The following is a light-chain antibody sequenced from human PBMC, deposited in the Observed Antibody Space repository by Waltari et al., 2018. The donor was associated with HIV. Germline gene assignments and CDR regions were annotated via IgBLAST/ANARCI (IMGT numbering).Light chain of an antibody. CDR2: EVS. CDR3: CSYAGGRVFVL. Sequence: QSALTQSASVSGSPGQSITISCTGTISDIGSYNLVSWYQHYPGRAPKLIIYEVSKRPSGVSDRFSGSKSGNRASLTVAGLKVEDEADYYCCSYAGGRVFVLFGGGTRLTV. J-gene: IGLJ2*01. V-gene: IGLV2-23*02. CDR1: ISDIGSYNL.